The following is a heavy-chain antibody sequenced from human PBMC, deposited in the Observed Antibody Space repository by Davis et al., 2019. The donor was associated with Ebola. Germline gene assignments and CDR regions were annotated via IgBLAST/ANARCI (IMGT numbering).Heavy chain of an antibody. CDR1: GFTFSSYA. Sequence: PGGSLRPSCELTGFTFSSYAMSWVRQAHGKGLEWVSRIGGSDGSTYYADSVKGRFTISRDNSKNTLYLQMSSLRAEDTAVYYCVKASGRFLEWFLYGMDVWGQGTTVTVSS. V-gene: IGHV3-23*01. CDR3: VKASGRFLEWFLYGMDV. CDR2: IGGSDGST. D-gene: IGHD3-3*01. J-gene: IGHJ6*02.